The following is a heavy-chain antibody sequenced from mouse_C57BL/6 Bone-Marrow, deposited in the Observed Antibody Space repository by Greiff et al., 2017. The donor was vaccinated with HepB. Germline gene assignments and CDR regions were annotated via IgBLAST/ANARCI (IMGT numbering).Heavy chain of an antibody. V-gene: IGHV1-54*01. J-gene: IGHJ4*01. CDR2: INPGSGGT. CDR3: ARRRVTDYYAMDY. D-gene: IGHD2-2*01. CDR1: GYAFTNYL. Sequence: QVQLQQSGAELVRPGTSVKVSCKASGYAFTNYLIEWVKQRPGQGLEWIGVINPGSGGTNYNEKFKGKATLTADKSSSTAYMQLSSLTSEDSAVYICARRRVTDYYAMDYWGQGTSVTVSS.